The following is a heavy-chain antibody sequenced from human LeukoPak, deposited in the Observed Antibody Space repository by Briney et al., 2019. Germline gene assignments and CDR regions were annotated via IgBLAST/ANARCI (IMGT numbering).Heavy chain of an antibody. Sequence: ASVKVSCKASGYTFTSYGISWVRQAPGQGLEWMGWISAYNGNTNYAQKLQGRVTMTTDTSTSTAYMELRSLRSDDTAVYYCARDAFDCSGGSCYLIGDYYYYGMDVWGQGTTVTVSS. V-gene: IGHV1-18*01. CDR2: ISAYNGNT. CDR1: GYTFTSYG. D-gene: IGHD2-15*01. CDR3: ARDAFDCSGGSCYLIGDYYYYGMDV. J-gene: IGHJ6*02.